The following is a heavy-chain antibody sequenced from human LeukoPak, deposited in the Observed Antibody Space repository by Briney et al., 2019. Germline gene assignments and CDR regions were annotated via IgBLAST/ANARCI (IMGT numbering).Heavy chain of an antibody. J-gene: IGHJ4*02. Sequence: PGASLRLSCAASGFTFSGYSMNWVRQAPGKWLEWVSSISSSSSYISYADSVKGRFTISRDNAKNSLYLQMNSLRAEHTAVYYCAGRPNLDYSSSYCFDYCGQGTLVTVSS. CDR1: GFTFSGYS. D-gene: IGHD6-6*01. V-gene: IGHV3-21*01. CDR3: AGRPNLDYSSSYCFDY. CDR2: ISSSSSYI.